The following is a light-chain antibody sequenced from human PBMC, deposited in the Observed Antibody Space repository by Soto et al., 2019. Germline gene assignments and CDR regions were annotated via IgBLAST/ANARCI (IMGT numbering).Light chain of an antibody. CDR3: QQSYSTPRYT. Sequence: DIQMTQSPSSLSASVGDRVTITCRASQSISNYLNWYQQKPGKAPKLLICAASVLQSGVPSRFSGSGSGTDFTLTISSLQPEDFATYFCQQSYSTPRYTFGQGTKLEIK. J-gene: IGKJ2*01. V-gene: IGKV1-39*01. CDR2: AAS. CDR1: QSISNY.